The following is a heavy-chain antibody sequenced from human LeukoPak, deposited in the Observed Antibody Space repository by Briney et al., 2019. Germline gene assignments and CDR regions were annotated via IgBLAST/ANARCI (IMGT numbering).Heavy chain of an antibody. D-gene: IGHD1-1*01. CDR2: IYTSGGT. CDR1: GGSVTTYY. Sequence: SETLSLTCSVSGGSVTTYYWSWIRQPPGKGLEWIGYIYTSGGTNHNPSLKSRVTISVDTSKNQFSLKLTSVTAADTAVYYCARHLHNQPSPSFDPWGQGTLITVSS. CDR3: ARHLHNQPSPSFDP. J-gene: IGHJ5*02. V-gene: IGHV4-4*09.